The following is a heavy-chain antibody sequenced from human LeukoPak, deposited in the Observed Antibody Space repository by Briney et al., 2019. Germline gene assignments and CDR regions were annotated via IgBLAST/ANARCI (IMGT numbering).Heavy chain of an antibody. Sequence: GASMKVSCKASGGTFSSYAISWVRQAPGQGLEWMGRIIPIFGTANYAQKFQGRVTITTDESTSTAYMELSSLRSEDTAVYYCARDGIDCSGGSCYSLRYYYYYMDVWGKGTTVTVSS. V-gene: IGHV1-69*05. D-gene: IGHD2-15*01. CDR1: GGTFSSYA. CDR2: IIPIFGTA. CDR3: ARDGIDCSGGSCYSLRYYYYYMDV. J-gene: IGHJ6*03.